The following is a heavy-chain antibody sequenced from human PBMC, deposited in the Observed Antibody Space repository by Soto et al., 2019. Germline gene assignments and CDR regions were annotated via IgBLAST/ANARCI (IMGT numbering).Heavy chain of an antibody. CDR3: ARDQGGIVATIGPGYFDY. Sequence: QVQLVQSGAEVKKPGASVKVSCKASGYTFTSYGISWVRQAPGQGLEWMGWISAYNGNTNYAQKLQGRVTMTTDTSTSTAYMELRSLRSDDTAVYYCARDQGGIVATIGPGYFDYWGQGTLVTVSS. V-gene: IGHV1-18*01. CDR2: ISAYNGNT. CDR1: GYTFTSYG. D-gene: IGHD5-12*01. J-gene: IGHJ4*02.